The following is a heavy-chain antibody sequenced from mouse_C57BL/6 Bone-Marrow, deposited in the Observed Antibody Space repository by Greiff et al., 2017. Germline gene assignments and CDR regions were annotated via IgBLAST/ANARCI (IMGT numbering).Heavy chain of an antibody. Sequence: QVQLQQPGAELVMPGASVKLSCKASGYTFPSYWMHWVKQRPGHGLEWIGEIDPSDSYTNYNQKFKGKSTLTVDKSSSTAYMQLSSLTSEDSAVYYCARAVLLRSFDYWGQGTTLTVSS. D-gene: IGHD1-1*01. J-gene: IGHJ2*01. V-gene: IGHV1-69*01. CDR3: ARAVLLRSFDY. CDR1: GYTFPSYW. CDR2: IDPSDSYT.